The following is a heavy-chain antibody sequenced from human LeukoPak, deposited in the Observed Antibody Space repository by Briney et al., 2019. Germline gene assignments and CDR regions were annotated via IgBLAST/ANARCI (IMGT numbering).Heavy chain of an antibody. CDR3: ARSPYYDFWSGYLAYYYYGMDV. V-gene: IGHV3-7*01. Sequence: PGGSLRLSCAASGFTFSSYWMSWFRQAPGKGLEWVANIKQDGSEKYYVDSVKGRFTISRDNAKNSLYLQMNSLRAEDTAVYYCARSPYYDFWSGYLAYYYYGMDVWGQGITVTVSS. J-gene: IGHJ6*02. CDR2: IKQDGSEK. CDR1: GFTFSSYW. D-gene: IGHD3-3*01.